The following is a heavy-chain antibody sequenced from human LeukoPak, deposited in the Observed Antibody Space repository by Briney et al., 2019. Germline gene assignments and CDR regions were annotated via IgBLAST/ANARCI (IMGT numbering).Heavy chain of an antibody. J-gene: IGHJ4*02. CDR3: ARGAQTYYDKAPVDY. Sequence: SETLSLTCAVYGGSFRGDYWSWIRQPPGKGLEWIGEINHSGSTNYNPSLKSRVTISVDTSKSQFSLKLNSMTAADTAVYYCARGAQTYYDKAPVDYWGQGTLVTVSS. CDR1: GGSFRGDY. CDR2: INHSGST. D-gene: IGHD3-22*01. V-gene: IGHV4-34*01.